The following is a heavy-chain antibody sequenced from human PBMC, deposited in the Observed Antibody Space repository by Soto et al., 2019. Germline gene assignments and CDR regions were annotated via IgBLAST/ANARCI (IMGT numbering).Heavy chain of an antibody. D-gene: IGHD2-8*02. CDR2: FTPILGVA. CDR3: ARPSTTATGGVEH. V-gene: IGHV1-69*02. J-gene: IGHJ4*02. Sequence: QVQLVQSGAEVKQPGSSVKVSCKASGVTINNSTVNWVRQAPGQGLEWMGRFTPILGVANNAQKFQGRLTLSVEKSTSTAYMELSSLRSEDTAVYYCARPSTTATGGVEHWGQGTLVIVSS. CDR1: GVTINNST.